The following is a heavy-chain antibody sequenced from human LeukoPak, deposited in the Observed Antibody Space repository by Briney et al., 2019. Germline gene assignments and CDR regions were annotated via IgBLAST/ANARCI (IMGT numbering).Heavy chain of an antibody. D-gene: IGHD6-19*01. CDR2: VSTYNGNT. V-gene: IGHV1-18*04. CDR1: GYTFTSRG. J-gene: IGHJ4*02. Sequence: ASVKVSCKASGYTFTSRGISWVRQAPGQGLEWMGWVSTYNGNTNYVPKYQGRVTITTDTSTSTVYMELSSLRSEDTAVYYCARDRAVAGYGPWDYWGQGTLVTVSS. CDR3: ARDRAVAGYGPWDY.